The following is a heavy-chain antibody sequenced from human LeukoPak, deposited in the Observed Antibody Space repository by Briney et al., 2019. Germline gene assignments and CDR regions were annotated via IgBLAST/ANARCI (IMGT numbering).Heavy chain of an antibody. V-gene: IGHV3-30*18. CDR3: AKTHFDWLLPYYYFDY. J-gene: IGHJ4*02. CDR2: ISYDGSNK. Sequence: GGSLRLSCAASGFTFSSYGMHWVRQAPGKGLEWVAVISYDGSNKYYADSVKGRFTISRDNSKNTLYLQMNSLRAEDTAVYYCAKTHFDWLLPYYYFDYWGQGTLVTVSS. D-gene: IGHD3-9*01. CDR1: GFTFSSYG.